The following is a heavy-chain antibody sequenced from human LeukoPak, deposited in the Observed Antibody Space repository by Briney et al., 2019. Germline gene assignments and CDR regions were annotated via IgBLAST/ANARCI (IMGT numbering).Heavy chain of an antibody. CDR3: AKGNDIGGYYYPHFDY. D-gene: IGHD3-22*01. J-gene: IGHJ4*02. CDR2: ISSSSSTI. V-gene: IGHV3-48*01. Sequence: GGSLRLSCAASGFTFSSYSMNWVRQAPGKGLEWVSYISSSSSTIYYADSVKGRFTISRDNAKNSLYLQMNSLRAEDTAVYYCAKGNDIGGYYYPHFDYWGQGTLVTVSS. CDR1: GFTFSSYS.